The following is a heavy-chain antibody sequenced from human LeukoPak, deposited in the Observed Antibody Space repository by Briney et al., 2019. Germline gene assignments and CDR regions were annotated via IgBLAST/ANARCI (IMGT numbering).Heavy chain of an antibody. CDR1: GFTFSSYA. CDR2: ISYDGSNK. V-gene: IGHV3-30-3*01. Sequence: GRSLRLSCAASGFTFSSYAMHWVRQAPGKGLEWVAVISYDGSNKYYADSVKGRFTISRDNSKNTLYLQMNSLRAEDTAVYYCARVSGSYVHFDYWGQGTLVTVSS. CDR3: ARVSGSYVHFDY. D-gene: IGHD1-26*01. J-gene: IGHJ4*02.